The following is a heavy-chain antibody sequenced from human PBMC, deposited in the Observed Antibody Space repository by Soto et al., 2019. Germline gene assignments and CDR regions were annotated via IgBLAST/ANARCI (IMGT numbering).Heavy chain of an antibody. CDR2: MNPNSGNT. CDR1: GYTFTSYD. D-gene: IGHD6-19*01. Sequence: ASVKVSCKASGYTFTSYDINWVRQATGQGLEWMGWMNPNSGNTKYSPKLQDRVTITRDTSASTAYMELSSLRSEDTALYYCARDGVAAGNINFDYWGQGTLVTVSS. CDR3: ARDGVAAGNINFDY. J-gene: IGHJ4*01. V-gene: IGHV1-8*01.